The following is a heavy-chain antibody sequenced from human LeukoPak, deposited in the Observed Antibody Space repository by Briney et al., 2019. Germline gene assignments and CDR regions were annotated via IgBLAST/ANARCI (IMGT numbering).Heavy chain of an antibody. CDR2: ISGSGGST. Sequence: GGSLRLSCAASGFTFSSYAMGWVRQAPGKGLERVSAISGSGGSTYYADSVKGRFTISRDDSKNTAYLQMNSLKTEDTAVYYCTRHLNDYVWGSYRYFYWGQGTLVTVSS. V-gene: IGHV3-23*01. D-gene: IGHD3-16*02. CDR1: GFTFSSYA. CDR3: TRHLNDYVWGSYRYFY. J-gene: IGHJ4*02.